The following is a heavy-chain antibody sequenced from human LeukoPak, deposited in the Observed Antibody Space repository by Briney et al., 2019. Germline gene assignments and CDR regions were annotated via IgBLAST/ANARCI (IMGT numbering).Heavy chain of an antibody. CDR2: ISAYNGNT. D-gene: IGHD2-15*01. CDR3: ARGPYCSGGTCYSQYFDY. CDR1: GYTFISYG. V-gene: IGHV1-18*01. J-gene: IGHJ4*02. Sequence: ASVKVSCKASGYTFISYGVSWVRQAPGQGLEWMGWISAYNGNTNYAQKLQGRVTMTTDTSTTTAYMDLRSLRSDDTAVYYCARGPYCSGGTCYSQYFDYWGRGTLVTVSS.